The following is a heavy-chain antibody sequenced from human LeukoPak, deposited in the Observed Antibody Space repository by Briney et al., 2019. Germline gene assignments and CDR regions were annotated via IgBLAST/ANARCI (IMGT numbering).Heavy chain of an antibody. CDR3: ARDPDTGWAFDI. J-gene: IGHJ3*02. V-gene: IGHV3-30-3*01. D-gene: IGHD5-18*01. CDR1: GFTFSSYA. Sequence: PGRSLRLSSAASGFTFSSYAMHWVRQAPGKGLEWVAVISYDGSNKYYADSVKGRFTISRDNSKNTLYLQMNSLRAEDTAVYYCARDPDTGWAFDIWGQGTMVTVSS. CDR2: ISYDGSNK.